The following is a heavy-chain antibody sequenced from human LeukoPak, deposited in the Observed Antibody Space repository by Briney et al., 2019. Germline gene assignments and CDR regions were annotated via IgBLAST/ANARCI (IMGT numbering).Heavy chain of an antibody. CDR3: AEDHDYRVSYYYGMDV. CDR2: ISYDGSNK. V-gene: IGHV3-30-3*01. J-gene: IGHJ6*02. CDR1: GFTFSSYA. Sequence: GGSLRLSCAASGFTFSSYAMHWVRQAPGKGLEWVAVISYDGSNKYYADSVKGRFTISRDNSKNTLYLQMNSLRAEDTAVYYCAEDHDYRVSYYYGMDVWGQGTTVTVSS. D-gene: IGHD4-11*01.